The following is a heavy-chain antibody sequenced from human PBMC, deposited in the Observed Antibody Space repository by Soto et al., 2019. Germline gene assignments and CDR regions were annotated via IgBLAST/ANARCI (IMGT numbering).Heavy chain of an antibody. J-gene: IGHJ4*02. CDR1: GGSISGDY. V-gene: IGHV4-59*01. D-gene: IGHD1-7*01. Sequence: SETLSLTCTVSGGSISGDYWSWIRQPPGKGLEWIGYFYYSGSTSYNPSLKSRVTISVDTSKNQFSLKMRSVTAADTAVYYCARNWNYESFDYWGQGTLVTVSS. CDR3: ARNWNYESFDY. CDR2: FYYSGST.